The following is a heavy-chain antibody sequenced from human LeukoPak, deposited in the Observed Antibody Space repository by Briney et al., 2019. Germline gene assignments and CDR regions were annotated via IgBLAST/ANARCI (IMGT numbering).Heavy chain of an antibody. J-gene: IGHJ3*02. Sequence: GGSLRLSCAASGFTFGNYGMSWVRQAPGKGLEWVSAISGSGGSTYYADSVKGRFTISRDNSKNTLYLQMGSLRAEDMAVYYCARVGRDTAFDIWGQGTMVTVSS. D-gene: IGHD3-10*01. CDR2: ISGSGGST. CDR3: ARVGRDTAFDI. V-gene: IGHV3-23*01. CDR1: GFTFGNYG.